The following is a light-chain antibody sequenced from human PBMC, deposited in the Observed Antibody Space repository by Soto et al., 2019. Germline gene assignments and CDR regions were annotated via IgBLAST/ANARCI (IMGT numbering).Light chain of an antibody. CDR2: GNS. J-gene: IGLJ1*01. Sequence: QAVVTQPPSVSGAPGQRVTISCTGSSSSIGAGYDVDWYQQLPGTAPKLLIYGNSNRPSGVPDRFSGSKSGTSASLAITGLQAEDEADYYCQSYDSSLSGFYVFGTGTKVTVL. CDR1: SSSIGAGYD. CDR3: QSYDSSLSGFYV. V-gene: IGLV1-40*01.